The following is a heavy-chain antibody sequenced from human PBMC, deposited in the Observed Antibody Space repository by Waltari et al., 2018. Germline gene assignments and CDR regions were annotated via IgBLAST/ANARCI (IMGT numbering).Heavy chain of an antibody. CDR3: ARGRDVFANFDYNWFDP. CDR1: GYTFLNSA. CDR2: VNPNSGTT. D-gene: IGHD3-3*01. J-gene: IGHJ5*02. V-gene: IGHV1-8*02. Sequence: QVQLVQTGAEVLRPGAAVKVSCQASGYTFLNSAIHWVRQAAGQELEWMGWVNPNSGTTAYAQKFQGRISMTWDTFTRTAYMELSNLRSDDTAVFYCARGRDVFANFDYNWFDPWGQGTLVTVSS.